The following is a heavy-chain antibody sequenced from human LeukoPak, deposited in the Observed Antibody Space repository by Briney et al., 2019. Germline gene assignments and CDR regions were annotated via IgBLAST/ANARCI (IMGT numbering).Heavy chain of an antibody. V-gene: IGHV1-2*02. J-gene: IGHJ5*02. CDR3: ARARDYGDYYNWFDP. CDR2: INPNSGGT. Sequence: ASVKVSCKASGYTFTGYYMHWVRQAPGQGLEWMGWINPNSGGTNYAQKFQGRVTMTRDTSISTAYMELSRLRSDDTAVYYCARARDYGDYYNWFDPWGQGALVTDSS. CDR1: GYTFTGYY. D-gene: IGHD4-17*01.